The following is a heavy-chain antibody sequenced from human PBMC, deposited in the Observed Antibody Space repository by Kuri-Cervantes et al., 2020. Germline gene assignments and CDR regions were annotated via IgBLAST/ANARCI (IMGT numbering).Heavy chain of an antibody. CDR3: ARGIAARRGGIDY. V-gene: IGHV3-30*03. Sequence: GESLKISCAASGFTFSSYDMHWVRQAPGKGLEWVAVISYDGSNKYYADSVKGRFTISRDNSKNTLYLQMNSLRAEDTAVYYCARGIAARRGGIDYWGQGTLVTVSS. CDR2: ISYDGSNK. D-gene: IGHD6-6*01. J-gene: IGHJ4*02. CDR1: GFTFSSYD.